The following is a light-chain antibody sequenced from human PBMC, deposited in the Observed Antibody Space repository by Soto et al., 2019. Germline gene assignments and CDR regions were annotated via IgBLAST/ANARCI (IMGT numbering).Light chain of an antibody. CDR1: QSISIY. CDR3: QQSLTTPLT. CDR2: AAS. Sequence: DIQMTQSPSSLSASVGDRVTITCRASQSISIYLNWYQQKPGKAPKLLIYAASSLQSGVPSRFGGSGSGTDFTLTISSLQREDLATYYCQQSLTTPLTFGGGTKWIS. V-gene: IGKV1-39*01. J-gene: IGKJ4*01.